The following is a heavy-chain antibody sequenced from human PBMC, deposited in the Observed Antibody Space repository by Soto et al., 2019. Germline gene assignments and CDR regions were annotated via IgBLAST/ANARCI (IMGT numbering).Heavy chain of an antibody. D-gene: IGHD3-22*01. V-gene: IGHV4-4*02. CDR2: IYHSGST. Sequence: PSETLSLTCAVSGGTISSSNWCSWVRQPPGKELEWIGEIYHSGSTNYNQSLKSRVTISVDKSKNQFSLKLSSVTAADTAVYYCARGSYYYDSSGYYHYWGQGTLVTVSS. CDR1: GGTISSSNW. CDR3: ARGSYYYDSSGYYHY. J-gene: IGHJ4*02.